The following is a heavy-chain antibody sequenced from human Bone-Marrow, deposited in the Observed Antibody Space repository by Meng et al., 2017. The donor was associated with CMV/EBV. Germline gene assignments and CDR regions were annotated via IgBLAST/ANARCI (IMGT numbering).Heavy chain of an antibody. CDR3: ASGTDISAIAVAGTFDY. D-gene: IGHD6-19*01. CDR1: GFTFSDYY. V-gene: IGHV3-11*04. Sequence: GGSLRLSCAASGFTFSDYYMSWIRQAPGKGLEWVSYISSSGSTIYYADSVKGRFTISRDNSKNTLYLQMNSLRAEDTAVYYCASGTDISAIAVAGTFDYWGQGTLVTVSS. J-gene: IGHJ4*02. CDR2: ISSSGSTI.